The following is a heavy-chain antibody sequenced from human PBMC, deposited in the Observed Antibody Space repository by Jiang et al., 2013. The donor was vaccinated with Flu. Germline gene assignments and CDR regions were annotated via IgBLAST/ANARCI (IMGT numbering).Heavy chain of an antibody. V-gene: IGHV4-34*01. CDR2: NHSGST. J-gene: IGHJ6*02. D-gene: IGHD2-2*01. Sequence: NHSGSTNYNPSLKSRVTISVDTSKNQFSLKLSSVTAADTAVYYCARRCGRDIVVVPAAEGGYGMDVWGQGTTVTVSS. CDR3: ARRCGRDIVVVPAAEGGYGMDV.